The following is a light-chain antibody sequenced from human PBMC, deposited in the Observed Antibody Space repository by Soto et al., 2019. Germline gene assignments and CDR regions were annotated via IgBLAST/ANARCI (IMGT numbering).Light chain of an antibody. J-gene: IGLJ1*01. CDR2: DVT. V-gene: IGLV2-14*01. CDR1: SSDVGGYNY. Sequence: QSALTQPASVSGSPGQSITISCTGTSSDVGGYNYVSWYQQHPGKAPKLMIYDVTNRPSGVSNRFSGSKSGNTASLTISGLQAEDEADYYCNSYTSSRTYVFGVGTKVTVL. CDR3: NSYTSSRTYV.